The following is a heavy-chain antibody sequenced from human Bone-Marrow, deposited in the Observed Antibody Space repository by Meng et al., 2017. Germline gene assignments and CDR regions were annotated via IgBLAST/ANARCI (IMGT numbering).Heavy chain of an antibody. Sequence: QVQLQQSGAGLLKPSETLSLTCVVSGGSFSDYYWSWIRQPPGKGLEWIGEINHSGSTNYNPSLEGRATISVDTSQNNLSLRLSSVTAADSAVYHCARGPTTMAHDFDYWGQGTLVTVSS. CDR3: ARGPTTMAHDFDY. CDR2: INHSGST. CDR1: GGSFSDYY. D-gene: IGHD4-11*01. J-gene: IGHJ4*02. V-gene: IGHV4-34*01.